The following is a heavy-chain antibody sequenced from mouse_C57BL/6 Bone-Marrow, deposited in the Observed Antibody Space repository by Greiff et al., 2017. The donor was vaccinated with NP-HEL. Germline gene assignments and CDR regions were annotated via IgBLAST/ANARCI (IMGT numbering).Heavy chain of an antibody. CDR3: ARMGLDYYGKGSYAMDY. CDR2: IYPRDGST. D-gene: IGHD1-1*01. CDR1: GYTFTSYD. V-gene: IGHV1-85*01. J-gene: IGHJ4*01. Sequence: QVQLQQSGPELVKPGASVKLSCKASGYTFTSYDINWVKQRPGQGLEWIGWIYPRDGSTKYNEKFKGKATLTVDTSSSTAYMELHSLTSEDSAVYFCARMGLDYYGKGSYAMDYWGQGTSVTGSS.